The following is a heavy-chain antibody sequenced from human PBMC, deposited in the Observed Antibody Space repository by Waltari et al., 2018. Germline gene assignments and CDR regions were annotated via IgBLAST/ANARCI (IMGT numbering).Heavy chain of an antibody. Sequence: QVQLQESGPGLVKPSQTLSLTCTVSGGSISSGSYYWSWIRQPAGKGLEWIGRIYTSGSTNYNPSLKSRVTISVDTSKNQFSLKLSSVTAADTAVYYCARGGDIVVVPAAPFYFDYWGQGTLVTVSS. CDR2: IYTSGST. V-gene: IGHV4-61*02. CDR1: GGSISSGSYY. D-gene: IGHD2-2*01. J-gene: IGHJ4*02. CDR3: ARGGDIVVVPAAPFYFDY.